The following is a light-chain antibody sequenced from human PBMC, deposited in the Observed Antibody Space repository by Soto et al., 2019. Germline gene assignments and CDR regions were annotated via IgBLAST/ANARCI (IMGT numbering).Light chain of an antibody. J-gene: IGKJ5*01. CDR2: GAS. CDR1: QSVGTK. CDR3: QQYTGPLTT. V-gene: IGKV3D-15*01. Sequence: IVMTQSPATLSVSPGERANLSCRASQSVGTKLAWYQQTPGQAPRLLIYGASTRAAGIPDRFSGSGSGTDFTLTITRLEPEDSAVYFCQQYTGPLTTFGQGTRLEIK.